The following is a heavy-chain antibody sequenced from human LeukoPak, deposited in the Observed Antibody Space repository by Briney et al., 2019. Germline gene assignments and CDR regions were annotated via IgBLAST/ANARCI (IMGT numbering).Heavy chain of an antibody. CDR2: IRYDGGNK. J-gene: IGHJ4*02. D-gene: IGHD3-22*01. CDR1: GFTFSSYG. CDR3: ARDGDSSGFPVGY. V-gene: IGHV3-30*02. Sequence: GGSLRLSCAASGFTFSSYGMHWVRQAPGKGLEWVAFIRYDGGNKYYADSVKGRFTISRDNSKNTLYLQMNSLRAEDTAVYYCARDGDSSGFPVGYWGQGTLVTVSS.